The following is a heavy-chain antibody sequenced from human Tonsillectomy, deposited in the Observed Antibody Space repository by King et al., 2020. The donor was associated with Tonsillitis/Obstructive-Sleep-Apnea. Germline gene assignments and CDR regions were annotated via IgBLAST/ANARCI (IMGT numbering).Heavy chain of an antibody. CDR2: IDSGDST. Sequence: QLVQSGGGLVQPGGSLRLSCAASGFIVSTNYMTWVRQAPGKGLEWVSVIDSGDSTKYADSVKGRFTISRDNSKNTLYLQMNSLRAEDTAVYYCAREGDGYYSHYMDVWGKGTTVTVSS. CDR3: AREGDGYYSHYMDV. D-gene: IGHD3-16*01. CDR1: GFIVSTNY. J-gene: IGHJ6*03. V-gene: IGHV3-66*01.